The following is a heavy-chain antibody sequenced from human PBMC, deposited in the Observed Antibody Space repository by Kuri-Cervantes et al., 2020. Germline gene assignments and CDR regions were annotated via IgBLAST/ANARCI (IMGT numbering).Heavy chain of an antibody. CDR3: ARWEGYYGSGSYSYYMDV. CDR1: GFGFRNYW. V-gene: IGHV3-74*01. D-gene: IGHD3-10*01. J-gene: IGHJ6*03. Sequence: GESLKISCAASGFGFRNYWMHWVRQAPGKGLVWVSRIKGDASEIFYADSVKGRFTVSRDNAKNSLYLQMNSLRAEDTAVYYCARWEGYYGSGSYSYYMDVWGKGTTVTVSS. CDR2: IKGDASEI.